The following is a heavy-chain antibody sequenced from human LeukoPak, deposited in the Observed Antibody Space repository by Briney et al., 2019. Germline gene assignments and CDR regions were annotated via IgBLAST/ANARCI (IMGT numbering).Heavy chain of an antibody. CDR2: IYYSGST. CDR1: GGSISSSSYY. CDR3: ARATYYYDSSGYYGFDY. J-gene: IGHJ4*02. V-gene: IGHV4-39*01. Sequence: SETLSLTCTVSGGSISSSSYYWGWIRQPPGKGLEWIGSIYYSGSTYYNPSLKSRVTISVDTSKNQFSLKLSSVTAADTAVYYCARATYYYDSSGYYGFDYWGQGTLVTVSS. D-gene: IGHD3-22*01.